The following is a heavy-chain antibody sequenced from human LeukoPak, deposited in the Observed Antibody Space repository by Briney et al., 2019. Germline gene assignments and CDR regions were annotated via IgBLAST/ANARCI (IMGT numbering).Heavy chain of an antibody. Sequence: GGSLRLSCAASGFTFSSNSMNWVRQAPGKGLERVSYISSTGGTIYYADSMKGRFTISRDSAKNSLYLQMNSLRAEDTAVYYCARGYIVVAPDYWGQGTLVTVSS. CDR2: ISSTGGTI. CDR3: ARGYIVVAPDY. V-gene: IGHV3-48*04. D-gene: IGHD2-15*01. CDR1: GFTFSSNS. J-gene: IGHJ4*02.